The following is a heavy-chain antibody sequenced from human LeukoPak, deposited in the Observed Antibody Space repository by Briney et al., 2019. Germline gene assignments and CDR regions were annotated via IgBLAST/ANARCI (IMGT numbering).Heavy chain of an antibody. D-gene: IGHD6-13*01. V-gene: IGHV3-66*01. CDR1: GFTVSSNY. J-gene: IGHJ4*02. CDR3: ARDKSLKAAAGLFDY. CDR2: IYSGGST. Sequence: GGSLRLSCAASGFTVSSNYMSWVRQAPGKGLEWVSVIYSGGSTYYADSVKGRFTISRDNSKNTLYLQMNSRRAEDTAVYYCARDKSLKAAAGLFDYWGQGTLVTVSS.